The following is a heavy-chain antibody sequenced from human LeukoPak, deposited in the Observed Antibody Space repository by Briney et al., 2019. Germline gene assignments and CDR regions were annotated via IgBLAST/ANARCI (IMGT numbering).Heavy chain of an antibody. V-gene: IGHV3-30*03. CDR2: ISYDGSNK. D-gene: IGHD1-26*01. CDR3: ARDLGGRQSRSNWFDP. J-gene: IGHJ5*02. CDR1: GFTFSSYD. Sequence: PGRSLRLSCAASGFTFSSYDMHWVRQAPGKGLEWVAVISYDGSNKYYADSVKGRFTISRDNSKNTLYLQMNSLRAEDTAVYYCARDLGGRQSRSNWFDPWGQGTLVTVSS.